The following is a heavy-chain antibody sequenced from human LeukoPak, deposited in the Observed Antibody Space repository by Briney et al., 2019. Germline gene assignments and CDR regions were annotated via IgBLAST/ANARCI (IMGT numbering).Heavy chain of an antibody. CDR2: IYPGDSNT. CDR1: GYRFTNYW. Sequence: GESLKISCKGSGYRFTNYWIGWVRQMSGKGLEWMGIIYPGDSNTRYSPSFQGQVTMSADKSIGTAYLQWSSLKASDTAMYYCARQGILTGTAYFDYWGQGTLVTVSS. D-gene: IGHD1-20*01. J-gene: IGHJ4*02. V-gene: IGHV5-51*01. CDR3: ARQGILTGTAYFDY.